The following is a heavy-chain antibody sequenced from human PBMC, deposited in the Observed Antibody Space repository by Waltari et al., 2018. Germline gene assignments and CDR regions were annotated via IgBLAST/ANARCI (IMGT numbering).Heavy chain of an antibody. CDR3: ARIPYSGYDYYFDY. V-gene: IGHV3-30-3*01. CDR1: GFTFSSYA. Sequence: QVQLVESGGGVVQPGRSLRLSCAASGFTFSSYAMHWVRQAPGKGLGWVAGNAYDGSNKYYGDSVKGRFTISRDNSKNTLYLQMNSLRAEDTAVYYCARIPYSGYDYYFDYWGQGTLVTVSS. J-gene: IGHJ4*02. D-gene: IGHD5-12*01. CDR2: NAYDGSNK.